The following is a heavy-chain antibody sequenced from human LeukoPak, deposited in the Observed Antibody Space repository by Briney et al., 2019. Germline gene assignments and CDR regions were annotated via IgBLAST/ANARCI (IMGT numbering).Heavy chain of an antibody. CDR3: ARVTMVRGVIYYYYYGMGV. CDR2: IIPIFGTA. J-gene: IGHJ6*02. CDR1: GGTFSSYA. D-gene: IGHD3-10*01. V-gene: IGHV1-69*13. Sequence: GASVKVSCKASGGTFSSYAISWVRQAPGQGLEWMGGIIPIFGTANYAQKFQGRVTITADESTSTAYMELSSLRSEDTAVYYCARVTMVRGVIYYYYYGMGVWGQGTTVTVSS.